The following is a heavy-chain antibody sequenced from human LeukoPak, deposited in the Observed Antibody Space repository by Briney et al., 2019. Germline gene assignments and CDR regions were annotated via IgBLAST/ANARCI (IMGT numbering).Heavy chain of an antibody. V-gene: IGHV4-59*01. J-gene: IGHJ6*03. CDR1: GGSFSGYY. D-gene: IGHD2-21*02. CDR2: IYYSGST. Sequence: SETLSLTCAVYGGSFSGYYWSWIRQPPGKGLEWIGYIYYSGSTNYNPSLKSRVTISVDTSKNQFSLKLSSVTAADTAVYYCARVSDGYCGGDCYYYYMDVWGKGTTVTVSS. CDR3: ARVSDGYCGGDCYYYYMDV.